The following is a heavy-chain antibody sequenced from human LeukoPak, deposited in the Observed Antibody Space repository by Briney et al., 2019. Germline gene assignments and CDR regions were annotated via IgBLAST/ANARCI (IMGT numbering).Heavy chain of an antibody. CDR3: AKGPNFGSWRAVHY. Sequence: PGGSLRLSCAASEFNFDNYDMSWVRQILEKGLEWVSSISSDGVTFYADSVKGRFTMSRDKSRKTLYLQMNSLRTDDTATYYCAKGPNFGSWRAVHYWGQGSLVTVSS. J-gene: IGHJ4*02. CDR2: ISSDGVT. D-gene: IGHD3-10*01. CDR1: EFNFDNYD. V-gene: IGHV3-23*01.